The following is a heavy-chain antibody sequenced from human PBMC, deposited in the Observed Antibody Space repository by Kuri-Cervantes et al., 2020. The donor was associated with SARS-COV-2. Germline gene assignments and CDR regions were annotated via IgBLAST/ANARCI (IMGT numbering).Heavy chain of an antibody. CDR1: VGSISSSNW. CDR2: IYHRGST. Sequence: SQTLSLTCVVSVGSISSSNWRSWVRQPPGKGLEWIGEIYHRGSTNYNPSLKSRVTILVDKSKNQFSLKLSSVTAADTAVYYCARVLWDCSRTNCYRYYYYGMDVWGQGTTVTVSS. V-gene: IGHV4-4*02. J-gene: IGHJ6*02. D-gene: IGHD2-2*02. CDR3: ARVLWDCSRTNCYRYYYYGMDV.